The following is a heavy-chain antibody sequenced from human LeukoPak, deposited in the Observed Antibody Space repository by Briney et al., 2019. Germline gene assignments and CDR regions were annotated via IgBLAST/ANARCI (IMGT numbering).Heavy chain of an antibody. D-gene: IGHD5-24*01. CDR1: GYTFTKYY. CDR2: INPGGDNT. V-gene: IGHV1-46*01. J-gene: IGHJ3*02. CDR3: ARIRDGYNDAYDI. Sequence: ASVKVSCKASGYTFTKYYIHWVRQAPGQGLEWMGLINPGGDNTNYAQNFQGRVTMTRDTSTSTVYMELSSLRSEDTAIYYGARIRDGYNDAYDIWGQGTVVTVPS.